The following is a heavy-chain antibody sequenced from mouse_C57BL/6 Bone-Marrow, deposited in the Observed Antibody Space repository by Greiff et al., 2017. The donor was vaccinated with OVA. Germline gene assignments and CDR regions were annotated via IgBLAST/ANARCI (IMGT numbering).Heavy chain of an antibody. CDR2: INPNNGGT. Sequence: EVKLVESGPELVKPGASVKIPCKASGYTFTDYNMDWVKQSHGKSLEWIGDINPNNGGTIYNQKFKGKATLTVDKSSSTAYMELRSLTSEDTAVYYCARLRDGYYLFDYWGQGTTLTVSS. D-gene: IGHD2-3*01. CDR3: ARLRDGYYLFDY. J-gene: IGHJ2*01. V-gene: IGHV1-18*01. CDR1: GYTFTDYN.